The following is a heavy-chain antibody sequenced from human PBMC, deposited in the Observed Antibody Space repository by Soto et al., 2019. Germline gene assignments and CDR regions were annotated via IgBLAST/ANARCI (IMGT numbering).Heavy chain of an antibody. CDR2: ISGSSGNI. CDR3: ARDRYSGSDAYMDV. V-gene: IGHV3-11*01. Sequence: QVQLVESGGGVGKPGGSLRLSCAASGFTFSDYYMSWTRQAPGKGLEWVAYISGSSGNIYYADSVKGRFTISRDNAKTSLSLQMNSLRADDTAVYYCARDRYSGSDAYMDVWGNGPTVTVSS. J-gene: IGHJ6*03. CDR1: GFTFSDYY. D-gene: IGHD5-12*01.